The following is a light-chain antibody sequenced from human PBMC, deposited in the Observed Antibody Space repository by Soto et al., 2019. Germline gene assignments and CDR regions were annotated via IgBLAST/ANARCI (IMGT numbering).Light chain of an antibody. Sequence: PGAIATLSCRASQSVSSRYLALYQQKPGQAPRLLMYDASIRATGIPDRISGSGSGTDFTLTISRLEPEDFAVYSCQQYGSSPPTFGQGTRLEIK. CDR2: DAS. V-gene: IGKV3-20*01. J-gene: IGKJ5*01. CDR1: QSVSSRY. CDR3: QQYGSSPPT.